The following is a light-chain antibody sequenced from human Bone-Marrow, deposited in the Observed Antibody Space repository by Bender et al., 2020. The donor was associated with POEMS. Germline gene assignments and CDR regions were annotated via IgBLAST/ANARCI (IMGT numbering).Light chain of an antibody. Sequence: SYVLTQPPSVSVAPGQTARLTCGGNNIGSISVHWYQQKPGQAPVMVVYDDSDRPSGIPERFSGSNSGNTATLTISRVEAGDEADYYCQVWDSSSYHWVFGGGSTLTVL. J-gene: IGLJ3*02. CDR2: DDS. CDR1: NIGSIS. CDR3: QVWDSSSYHWV. V-gene: IGLV3-21*02.